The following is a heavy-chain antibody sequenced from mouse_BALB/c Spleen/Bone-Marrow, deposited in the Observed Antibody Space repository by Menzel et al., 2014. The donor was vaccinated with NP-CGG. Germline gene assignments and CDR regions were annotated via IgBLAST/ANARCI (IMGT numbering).Heavy chain of an antibody. CDR2: IWGDGTT. V-gene: IGHV2-6-7*01. D-gene: IGHD2-10*02. CDR3: AREKYGNYYAMDY. Sequence: VMLVESGPGLVAPSQGLSITCTVSGFSLTGFGINWIRQPPGKGLEWLGMIWGDGTTDYNSALKSRLSIKKDNSKSQVFLKMNSLQAGDTARYYCAREKYGNYYAMDYWGQGTSVTVSS. J-gene: IGHJ4*01. CDR1: GFSLTGFG.